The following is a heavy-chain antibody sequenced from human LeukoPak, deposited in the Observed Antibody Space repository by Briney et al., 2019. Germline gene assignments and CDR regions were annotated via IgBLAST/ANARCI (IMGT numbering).Heavy chain of an antibody. CDR1: GFTFSSYS. CDR2: ISSSSSYI. CDR3: ATSGYNWNGLGI. D-gene: IGHD1-20*01. Sequence: GGSLRLSCAASGFTFSSYSMNWVRQAPGKGLEWVSSISSSSSYIYYADSVKGRFTISRDNAKNSLYLQMNSLRAEDTAVYYCATSGYNWNGLGIWGQGTMVTVSS. J-gene: IGHJ3*02. V-gene: IGHV3-21*01.